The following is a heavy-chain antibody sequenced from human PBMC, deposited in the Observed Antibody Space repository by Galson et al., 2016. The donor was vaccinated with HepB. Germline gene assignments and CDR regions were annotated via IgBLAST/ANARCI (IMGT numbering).Heavy chain of an antibody. Sequence: SVKVSCKASGYTFTTSGISWVRQAPGQGLEWMGWISTYSGNTKYAQKFQGGLTLTTDSSTTTAYMELRSLRFDDTALYYCAIDVQYLFDSWGQGTLVTVSS. D-gene: IGHD2/OR15-2a*01. CDR3: AIDVQYLFDS. CDR1: GYTFTTSG. V-gene: IGHV1-18*01. CDR2: ISTYSGNT. J-gene: IGHJ4*02.